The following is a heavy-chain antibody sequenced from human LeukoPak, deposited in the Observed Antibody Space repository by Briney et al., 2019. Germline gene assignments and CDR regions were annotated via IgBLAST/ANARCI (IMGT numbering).Heavy chain of an antibody. V-gene: IGHV4-30-4*07. D-gene: IGHD1-1*01. Sequence: SQTLSLTCAVSGGSISSGGYSWSWIRQPPGKGLEWIGYIYYSGSTYYNPSLKSRVTISVDTSKNQFSLKLSSVTAADTAVYYCARDSPTDGKPFDYWGQGTLVTVSS. CDR2: IYYSGST. CDR3: ARDSPTDGKPFDY. J-gene: IGHJ4*02. CDR1: GGSISSGGYS.